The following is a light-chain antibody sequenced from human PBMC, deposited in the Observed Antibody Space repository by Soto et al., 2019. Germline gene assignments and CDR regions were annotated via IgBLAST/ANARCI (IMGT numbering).Light chain of an antibody. CDR2: VAP. CDR3: QQYGDSMS. CDR1: QSVKSNY. V-gene: IGKV3-20*01. Sequence: EIVLTQSPGTLSLSPGERATLSCRASQSVKSNYLAWYQQKPGQAPTLLMQVAPIRATGIPVRFSGSGSGTDFTLTITRLEPDDFAVYYCQQYGDSMSFGGGTTVEI. J-gene: IGKJ4*01.